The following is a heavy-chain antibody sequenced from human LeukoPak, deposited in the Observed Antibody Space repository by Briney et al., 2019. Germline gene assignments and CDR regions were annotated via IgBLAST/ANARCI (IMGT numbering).Heavy chain of an antibody. CDR3: GRDLGGRSGY. Sequence: GGSLRLSCAVSGFTFRTYWMHWVRQVPGEGLVWVSRINEDGSITNYTDSVKGRFSISRDNAENTLYLQMNSLRAEDTAVYYCGRDLGGRSGYWGQGTLVTVSS. D-gene: IGHD1-26*01. V-gene: IGHV3-74*01. J-gene: IGHJ4*02. CDR2: INEDGSIT. CDR1: GFTFRTYW.